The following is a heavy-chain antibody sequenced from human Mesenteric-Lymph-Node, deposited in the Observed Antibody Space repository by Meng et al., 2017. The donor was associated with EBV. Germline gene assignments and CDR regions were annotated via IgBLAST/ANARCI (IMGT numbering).Heavy chain of an antibody. D-gene: IGHD2-2*02. J-gene: IGHJ4*02. CDR3: VRGAAIGPRYFDY. CDR2: IYYSGTT. CDR1: GGSVTSGTYY. V-gene: IGHV4-61*01. Sequence: VQLQESRPGLVKPSEPLSLTCTVSGGSVTSGTYYWSWIRQSPGKGLEWIGYIYYSGTTNYNPSLKGRVTISLDTSKNQFSLKLSSVTTADTAVYYCVRGAAIGPRYFDYWGQGTLVTVSS.